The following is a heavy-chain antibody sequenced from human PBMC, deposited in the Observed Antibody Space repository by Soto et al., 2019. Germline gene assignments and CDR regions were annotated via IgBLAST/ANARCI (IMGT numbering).Heavy chain of an antibody. V-gene: IGHV1-18*04. CDR1: GYTFTSYG. CDR2: IGAYNGNT. J-gene: IGHJ5*02. CDR3: ARDNLSAGSMTYYDFWSGYSGLNWFDP. D-gene: IGHD3-3*01. Sequence: GASVKVSCKASGYTFTSYGISWVRQAPGQGLEWMGWIGAYNGNTNYAQKLQGRVTMTTDTSTSTAYMELRSLRSDDTAVYYCARDNLSAGSMTYYDFWSGYSGLNWFDPWGQGTLVTVSS.